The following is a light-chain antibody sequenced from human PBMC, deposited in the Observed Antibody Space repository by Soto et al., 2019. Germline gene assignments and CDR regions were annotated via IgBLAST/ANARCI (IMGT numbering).Light chain of an antibody. CDR1: HSLVYSDGNTY. J-gene: IGKJ4*01. V-gene: IGKV2-30*01. CDR3: MQGTYRPLT. Sequence: DVVMTQSPLSLPVTLGQPASISCRSSHSLVYSDGNTYLSWFQQRPGQSPRRLIYKVSNRDPGVPDRFSGSGSGTGFTLIISRVEAEDVGVYYCMQGTYRPLTFGGGTKVDIK. CDR2: KVS.